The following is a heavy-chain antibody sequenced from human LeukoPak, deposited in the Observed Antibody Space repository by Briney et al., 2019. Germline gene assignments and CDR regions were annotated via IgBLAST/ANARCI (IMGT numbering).Heavy chain of an antibody. CDR3: ARGRSSMVRGYYYYYMDV. D-gene: IGHD3-10*01. Sequence: SETLSLTCTVSGGSISSYYWSWIRQPPGKGLEWIGYIYYSGSTNYNPSLKSRVTISVDTSKNQFSLKLSSVTAADTAVYYCARGRSSMVRGYYYYYMDVWGKGTAVTISS. CDR2: IYYSGST. V-gene: IGHV4-59*01. CDR1: GGSISSYY. J-gene: IGHJ6*03.